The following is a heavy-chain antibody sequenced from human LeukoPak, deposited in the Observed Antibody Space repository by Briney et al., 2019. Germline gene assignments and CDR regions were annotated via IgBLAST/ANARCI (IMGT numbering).Heavy chain of an antibody. Sequence: PGASVKVSCKASGYTFTGNHMHWVRQAPGQGLEWMGWINPNSGGTNYAQKFQGRVIMTRDTSISTAYMELSRLGSDDTAVYYCARGGSTDSNPSCCGNCYFLDYWGQGTLVTVSS. D-gene: IGHD2-21*02. CDR3: ARGGSTDSNPSCCGNCYFLDY. J-gene: IGHJ4*02. V-gene: IGHV1-2*02. CDR1: GYTFTGNH. CDR2: INPNSGGT.